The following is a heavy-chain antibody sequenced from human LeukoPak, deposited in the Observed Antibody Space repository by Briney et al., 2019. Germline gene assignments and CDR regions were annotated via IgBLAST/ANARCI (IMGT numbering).Heavy chain of an antibody. J-gene: IGHJ4*02. D-gene: IGHD3-10*01. CDR1: GFTFSSYS. Sequence: PGGSLRLSGAASGFTFSSYSLNWVRQAPGKGLEWVSSISSSSSYIYYADSVKGRFTISRDNSKNTLYLQMNSLRAKDTAVYYCAKEDYYGSGSYPIHALDYWGQGTLVTVSS. CDR3: AKEDYYGSGSYPIHALDY. CDR2: ISSSSSYI. V-gene: IGHV3-21*04.